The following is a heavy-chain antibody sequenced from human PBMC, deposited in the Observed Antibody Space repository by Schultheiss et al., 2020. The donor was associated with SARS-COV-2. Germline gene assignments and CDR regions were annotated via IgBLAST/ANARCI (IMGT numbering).Heavy chain of an antibody. CDR1: GGSFSGYY. V-gene: IGHV4-34*01. Sequence: SQTLSLTCAVYGGSFSGYYWSWIRQPPGKGLEWIGEIYHSGSTNYNPSLKSRVTISVDTSKNQFSLKLTSVTPADTAVYYCARGSTMGTPWGHGTLVTVSS. J-gene: IGHJ5*02. CDR3: ARGSTMGTP. CDR2: IYHSGST. D-gene: IGHD5/OR15-5a*01.